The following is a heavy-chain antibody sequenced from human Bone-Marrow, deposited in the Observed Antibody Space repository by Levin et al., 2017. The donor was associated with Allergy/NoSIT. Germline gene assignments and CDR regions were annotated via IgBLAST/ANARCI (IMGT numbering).Heavy chain of an antibody. CDR2: INWNGGST. CDR1: GFTFDDYG. J-gene: IGHJ4*02. CDR3: ARPPGRYCSGGSCQGYYFDY. D-gene: IGHD2-15*01. Sequence: GGSLRLSCAASGFTFDDYGMSWVRQAPGKGLEWVSGINWNGGSTGYADSVKGRFTISRENAKNSLYLQMNSLRAEDTALYYCARPPGRYCSGGSCQGYYFDYWGQGTLVTVSS. V-gene: IGHV3-20*04.